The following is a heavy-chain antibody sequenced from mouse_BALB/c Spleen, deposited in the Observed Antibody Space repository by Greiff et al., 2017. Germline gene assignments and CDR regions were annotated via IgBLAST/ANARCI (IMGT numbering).Heavy chain of an antibody. J-gene: IGHJ2*01. CDR1: GYTFTDYW. Sequence: VQLQQPGAELVMPGASVKMSCKASGYTFTDYWMHWVKQRPGKGLEWIGAIDTSDSYTSYNQKFKGKATLTVDESSSTAYMQLSSLTSEDSAVYYCARGQPQGYAYYFDYWGQGTTLTVSS. V-gene: IGHV1-69*01. CDR2: IDTSDSYT. D-gene: IGHD6-1*01. CDR3: ARGQPQGYAYYFDY.